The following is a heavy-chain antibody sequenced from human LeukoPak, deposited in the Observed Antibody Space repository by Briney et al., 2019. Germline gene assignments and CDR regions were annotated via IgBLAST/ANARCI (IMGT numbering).Heavy chain of an antibody. Sequence: GASVKVSCKASGGTFSSYAISWVRQALGQGLEWMGGIIPIFGTANYAQKFQGRVTITTDESTSTAYMELSSLRSEDTAVYYCARDNSSLFDAFDIWGQGTMVTVSS. CDR1: GGTFSSYA. D-gene: IGHD6-13*01. J-gene: IGHJ3*02. CDR3: ARDNSSLFDAFDI. V-gene: IGHV1-69*05. CDR2: IIPIFGTA.